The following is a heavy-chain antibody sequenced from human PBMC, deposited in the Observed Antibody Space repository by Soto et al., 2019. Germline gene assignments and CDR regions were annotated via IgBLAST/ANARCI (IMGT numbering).Heavy chain of an antibody. CDR1: GFTFSSYA. V-gene: IGHV3-30-3*01. CDR2: ISYDGSNK. CDR3: ARSGSYQGGDAFDI. Sequence: GGSLILSCAASGFTFSSYAMHWVRQAPGKGLEWVTVISYDGSNKYYEDSVKGRFTICRDNSKNTRYLQMNSLRAEDTAVYYCARSGSYQGGDAFDIWGQGTMVTVSS. D-gene: IGHD1-26*01. J-gene: IGHJ3*02.